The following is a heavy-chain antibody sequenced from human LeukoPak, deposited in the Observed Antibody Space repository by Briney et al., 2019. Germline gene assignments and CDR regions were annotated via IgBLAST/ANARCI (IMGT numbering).Heavy chain of an antibody. D-gene: IGHD1/OR15-1a*01. CDR1: GGSFSGYY. J-gene: IGHJ4*02. CDR3: ARVSGLNNFDS. V-gene: IGHV4-34*01. CDR2: INHSGNT. Sequence: SETLSLTCAVYGGSFSGYYWSWIRQPPGKGLEWIGEINHSGNTNYNPSLKSRVSISVDTSKNQFSLKMNSVTAADTAVYYCARVSGLNNFDSWGQGTLVTVSS.